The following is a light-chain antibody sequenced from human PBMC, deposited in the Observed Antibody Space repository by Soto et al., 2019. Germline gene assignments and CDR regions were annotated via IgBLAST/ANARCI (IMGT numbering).Light chain of an antibody. CDR1: QSISSY. J-gene: IGKJ4*01. CDR3: QQSYSIPQGPLT. Sequence: DIQMTQSPSSLSASVGDRVTITCRASQSISSYLNWYQQNPGKAPKLLIYGASRLQSGVPSRFSSSGSGTEFTLTIRRLQPEDFATYYCQQSYSIPQGPLTFGGGTKVEIK. CDR2: GAS. V-gene: IGKV1-39*01.